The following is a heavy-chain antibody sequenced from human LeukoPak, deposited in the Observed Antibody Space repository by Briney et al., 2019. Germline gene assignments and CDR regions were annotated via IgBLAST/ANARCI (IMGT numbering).Heavy chain of an antibody. CDR3: ARTGTGTTLSYYYYGMDV. V-gene: IGHV3-53*04. Sequence: PGGSLRLSCAASGFTVSSNYMRWVRQAPGKGLEWVSVIYSGGSTYYADSVKGRFTISRHNSKNTLYLQMNSLRAEDTAVYYCARTGTGTTLSYYYYGMDVWGQGTTVTVSS. CDR2: IYSGGST. J-gene: IGHJ6*02. D-gene: IGHD1-1*01. CDR1: GFTVSSNY.